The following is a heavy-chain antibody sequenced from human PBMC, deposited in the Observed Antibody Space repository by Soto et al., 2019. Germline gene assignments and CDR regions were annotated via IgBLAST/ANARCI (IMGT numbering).Heavy chain of an antibody. CDR1: GGSISSYY. Sequence: QVQLQESGPGLVKPSETLSLTCTVSGGSISSYYWSWIRQSPGKGLEWIGYIYYSGSTNYNPSLKSRVTISVDTSKNQFSLKLSSVTAADTAVYYCASHSSGWDPYYFDYWGQGTLVTVSS. CDR2: IYYSGST. V-gene: IGHV4-59*01. J-gene: IGHJ4*02. CDR3: ASHSSGWDPYYFDY. D-gene: IGHD6-19*01.